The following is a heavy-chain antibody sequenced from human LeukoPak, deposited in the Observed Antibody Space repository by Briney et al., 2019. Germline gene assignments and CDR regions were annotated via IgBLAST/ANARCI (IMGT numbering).Heavy chain of an antibody. CDR3: AKDARSSSIVGAPYFDY. J-gene: IGHJ4*02. CDR2: ISGSGGST. D-gene: IGHD1-26*01. Sequence: LRLSFAASGFTFSSYAMSWVRQAPGKGLEWVSAISGSGGSTYYADSVKGRFTISRDNSKNTLYLQMNSLRAEDTAVYYCAKDARSSSIVGAPYFDYWGQGTLVTVSS. CDR1: GFTFSSYA. V-gene: IGHV3-23*01.